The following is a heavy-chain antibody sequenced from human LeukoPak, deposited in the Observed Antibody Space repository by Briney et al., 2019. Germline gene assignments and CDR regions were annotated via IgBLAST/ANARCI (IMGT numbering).Heavy chain of an antibody. CDR2: INPNSGGT. CDR1: GYTFTSNY. V-gene: IGHV1-2*02. CDR3: ARVLNYYDSSGYYCYYFDY. J-gene: IGHJ4*02. D-gene: IGHD3-22*01. Sequence: ASVKVSCKASGYTFTSNYIHWVRQAPGQGLEWMGWINPNSGGTNYAQKFQGGVTMTRDTSISTAYMELSRLRSDDTALYYCARVLNYYDSSGYYCYYFDYWGQGTLVTVSS.